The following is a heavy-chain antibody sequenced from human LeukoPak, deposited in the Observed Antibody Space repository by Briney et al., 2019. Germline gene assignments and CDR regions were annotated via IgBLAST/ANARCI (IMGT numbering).Heavy chain of an antibody. CDR2: IIPIFGTA. J-gene: IGHJ4*02. V-gene: IGHV1-69*01. CDR3: ARDVYCSSTTCSYYFDY. CDR1: GGTFSSSA. Sequence: SVKVSFKASGGTFSSSAISWVRQAPGQGLEWMGGIIPIFGTANYAQKFQGRVTITADESTSTAYMELSSLGSEDTAVYYCARDVYCSSTTCSYYFDYWGQRTLVTVSS. D-gene: IGHD2-2*01.